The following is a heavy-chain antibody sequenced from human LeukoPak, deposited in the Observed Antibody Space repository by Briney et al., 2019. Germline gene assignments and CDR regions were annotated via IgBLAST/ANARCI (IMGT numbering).Heavy chain of an antibody. CDR3: ARTTVGVQLWFSPFDY. D-gene: IGHD5-18*01. J-gene: IGHJ4*02. Sequence: SETLSLTCTVSGGSLSSGSYYWGWIRQPPGRGLEWIGSIYYSGSTYYNPSLKSRVTISVDTSKNQFSLKLSSVTAADTAVYYCARTTVGVQLWFSPFDYWGQGTLVTVSS. CDR1: GGSLSSGSYY. V-gene: IGHV4-39*01. CDR2: IYYSGST.